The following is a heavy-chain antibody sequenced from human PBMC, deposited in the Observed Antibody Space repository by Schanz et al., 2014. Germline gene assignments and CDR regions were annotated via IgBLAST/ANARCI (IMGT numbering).Heavy chain of an antibody. CDR3: VKDAYCAGDCFPAEYFQH. J-gene: IGHJ1*01. V-gene: IGHV3-64D*06. CDR2: ITRSGGGT. Sequence: EVQLEESGGGFVQHGGSLRLSCSASGFNFSSYAMHWVSKASGKGLEYVSAITRSGGGTYYSDSVKGRFTISRDNSKNTLYLQMSSLRHEDSAVYYCVKDAYCAGDCFPAEYFQHWGQGTLVTVSS. D-gene: IGHD2-21*02. CDR1: GFNFSSYA.